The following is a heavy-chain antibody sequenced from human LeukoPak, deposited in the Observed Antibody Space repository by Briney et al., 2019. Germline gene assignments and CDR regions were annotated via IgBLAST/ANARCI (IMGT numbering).Heavy chain of an antibody. CDR2: INHSGST. CDR3: ARDKADSPDY. J-gene: IGHJ4*02. CDR1: GGSFSGYY. V-gene: IGHV4-34*01. Sequence: PSETLSLTCAVYGGSFSGYYWSWIRQPPGKGLEWIGEINHSGSTNYNPSLKSRVTISVDTSKNQFSLKLSSVTAADTAVYYCARDKADSPDYWGQGTLVTVSS. D-gene: IGHD2-15*01.